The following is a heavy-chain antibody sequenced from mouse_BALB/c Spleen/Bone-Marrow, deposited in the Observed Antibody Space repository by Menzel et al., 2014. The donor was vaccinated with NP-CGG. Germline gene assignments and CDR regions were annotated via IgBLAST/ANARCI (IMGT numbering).Heavy chain of an antibody. Sequence: EVKVVESGGGLVKPGGSLKLSCAASGFTFSSYAMSWVRQTPEKRLEWVATISSGGNYTYYPDSVKGRFSISRDNAKNTLYLQMSSLRSEDAAMYYCARHGGYDAGAWFAYWGQGTLVTVSA. CDR3: ARHGGYDAGAWFAY. CDR1: GFTFSSYA. D-gene: IGHD2-2*01. V-gene: IGHV5-9-3*01. CDR2: ISSGGNYT. J-gene: IGHJ3*01.